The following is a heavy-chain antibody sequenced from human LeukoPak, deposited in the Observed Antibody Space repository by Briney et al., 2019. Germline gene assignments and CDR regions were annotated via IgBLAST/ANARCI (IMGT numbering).Heavy chain of an antibody. Sequence: GASVKVSCKVSGYTLTELSMHWVRQAPGKGLEWMGGFDPEDGETIYAQKFQGRVTMTEDTSTDTAYMELSSLRSEDTAVYYCARGITIFGVVINYYYVDVWGKGTTVTVSS. D-gene: IGHD3-3*01. CDR3: ARGITIFGVVINYYYVDV. J-gene: IGHJ6*03. CDR2: FDPEDGET. V-gene: IGHV1-24*01. CDR1: GYTLTELS.